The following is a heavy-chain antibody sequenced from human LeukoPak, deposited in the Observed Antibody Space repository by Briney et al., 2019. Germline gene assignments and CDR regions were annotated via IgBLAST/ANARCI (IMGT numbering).Heavy chain of an antibody. CDR3: ARDITHVGYFDY. V-gene: IGHV1-2*02. J-gene: IGHJ4*02. CDR2: INPNSGGT. Sequence: ASVKVSCKASGGTFSSYAISWVRQAPGQGLEWMGWINPNSGGTNYAQKFQGRVTMTRDTSISTAYMELSRLRSDDTAVYYCARDITHVGYFDYWGQGTLVTVSS. CDR1: GGTFSSYA. D-gene: IGHD1-14*01.